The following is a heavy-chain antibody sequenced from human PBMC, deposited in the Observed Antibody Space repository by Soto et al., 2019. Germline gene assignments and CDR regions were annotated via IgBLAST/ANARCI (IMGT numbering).Heavy chain of an antibody. V-gene: IGHV3-74*01. CDR3: ATLNSFGSDF. J-gene: IGHJ4*02. Sequence: PGVSLRLSCAASGFTFSSYWMHWVRQAPGKGLVWVSRITSDGSNTNYADSVKGRFTISRDNAKNTVFLQMNSLRAEDTAVYYCATLNSFGSDFWGQGTLVTVSS. CDR1: GFTFSSYW. D-gene: IGHD3-3*01. CDR2: ITSDGSNT.